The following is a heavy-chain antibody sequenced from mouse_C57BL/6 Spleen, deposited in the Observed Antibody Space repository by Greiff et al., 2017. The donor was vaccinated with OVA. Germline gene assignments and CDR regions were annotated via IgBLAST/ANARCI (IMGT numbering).Heavy chain of an antibody. CDR2: IDPADGDT. CDR3: ARSGGYCSSYWYFDV. J-gene: IGHJ1*03. D-gene: IGHD1-1*01. V-gene: IGHV14-2*01. Sequence: EVQLQQSGAELVKPGASVKLSCTASGFNINDSYMHWVKQRTEQGLAWIGRIDPADGDTKYAPKFQGKATITADTSSNTAYLQLSSLTSEDTAVYYCARSGGYCSSYWYFDVWGTGTTVTVSS. CDR1: GFNINDSY.